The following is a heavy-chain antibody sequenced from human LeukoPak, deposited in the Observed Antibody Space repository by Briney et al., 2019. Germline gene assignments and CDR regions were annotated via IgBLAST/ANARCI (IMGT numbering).Heavy chain of an antibody. Sequence: WGSLRLSCAASGFTFSSYAMSWVRQAPGKGLQWVSIISGTGGTTFYADSVRGRFTISRDNPKNTLYLHMNSLRAEDSALHYCARLPTNAFRPSASFDYWGQGTLVTVSS. D-gene: IGHD2-8*01. CDR3: ARLPTNAFRPSASFDY. CDR1: GFTFSSYA. V-gene: IGHV3-23*01. J-gene: IGHJ4*02. CDR2: ISGTGGTT.